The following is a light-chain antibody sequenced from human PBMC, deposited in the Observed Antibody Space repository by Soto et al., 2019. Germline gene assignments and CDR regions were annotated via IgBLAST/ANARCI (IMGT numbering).Light chain of an antibody. CDR3: QQSYRTPPT. Sequence: EILMTQSPATLSMSPGERATLSCRASQSISRSLAWYQHKPGRAPRLLIYEASTRATGIPARFSGSGSGTDFTLTISSLQPEDFATYYCQQSYRTPPTFGQGTKVDIK. CDR2: EAS. CDR1: QSISRS. V-gene: IGKV3-15*01. J-gene: IGKJ1*01.